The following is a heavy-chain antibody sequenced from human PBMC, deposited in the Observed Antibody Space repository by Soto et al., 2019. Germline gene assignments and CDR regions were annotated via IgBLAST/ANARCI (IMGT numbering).Heavy chain of an antibody. CDR3: AGYYDSSGYYSVDY. CDR1: GFTFSDYY. D-gene: IGHD3-22*01. Sequence: VGSLRLSCAASGFTFSDYYMSWIRQAPGKGLEWVSYISSSGSTIYYADSVKGRFTISRDNAKNSLYLQMNSLRAEDTAVYYCAGYYDSSGYYSVDYWGQGTLVTVSS. V-gene: IGHV3-11*01. CDR2: ISSSGSTI. J-gene: IGHJ4*02.